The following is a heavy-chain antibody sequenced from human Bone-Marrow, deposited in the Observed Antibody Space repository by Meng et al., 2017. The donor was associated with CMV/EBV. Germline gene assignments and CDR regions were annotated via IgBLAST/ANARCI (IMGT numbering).Heavy chain of an antibody. D-gene: IGHD3-22*01. Sequence: GESLKISCAACGFTFSSYDMHWVRQATGKGLEWVSAIGTAGDTYYPGSVKGQFTISRDNAKNSLYLQMNSLRAEDTAVYYCARDLELYYYDSSGSIELDYWGQGKLVTFYS. V-gene: IGHV3-13*03. CDR3: ARDLELYYYDSSGSIELDY. J-gene: IGHJ4*02. CDR2: IGTAGDT. CDR1: GFTFSSYD.